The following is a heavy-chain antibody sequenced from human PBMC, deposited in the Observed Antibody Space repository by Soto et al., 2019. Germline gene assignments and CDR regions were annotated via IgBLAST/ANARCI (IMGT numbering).Heavy chain of an antibody. Sequence: KTSETLSLTCAVCGGCFSGNYWSWIRQPPGKGLEWIGEINHSGSTNYNPSLKSRVTLSVDTSNNQFSLKLSSVTAADTAVYYCARVIRYPQNNWFDSWGQGTLVTVSS. CDR3: ARVIRYPQNNWFDS. CDR1: GGCFSGNY. V-gene: IGHV4-34*01. J-gene: IGHJ5*01. CDR2: INHSGST. D-gene: IGHD3-9*01.